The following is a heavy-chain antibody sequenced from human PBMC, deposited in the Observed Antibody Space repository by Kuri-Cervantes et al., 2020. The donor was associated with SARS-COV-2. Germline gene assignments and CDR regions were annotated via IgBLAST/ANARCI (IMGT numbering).Heavy chain of an antibody. CDR3: ARVGPLPGTSYYYYGMDV. CDR1: GGSISSSSYY. CDR2: IYYSGST. D-gene: IGHD1-26*01. Sequence: SETLSLTCTVSGGSISSSSYYWGWIRQPPGKGLEWIGSIYYSGSTYYNPSLKSRVTISVDTSKNQFSLKLSSVTAADTAVYYCARVGPLPGTSYYYYGMDVWGQGTTVTVSS. J-gene: IGHJ6*02. V-gene: IGHV4-39*01.